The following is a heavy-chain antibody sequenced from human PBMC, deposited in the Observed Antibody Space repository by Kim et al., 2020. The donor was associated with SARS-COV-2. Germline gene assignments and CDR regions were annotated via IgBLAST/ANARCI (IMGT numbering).Heavy chain of an antibody. CDR1: GFTFSSYA. CDR2: ISYDGSNK. Sequence: GSLRLSCAASGFTFSSYAMHWVRQAPGKGLEWVAVISYDGSNKYYADSVKGRFTISRDNSKNTLYLQMNSLRAEDTAVYYCARERARVFDYWGQGTLVTVSS. V-gene: IGHV3-30-3*01. CDR3: ARERARVFDY. J-gene: IGHJ4*02.